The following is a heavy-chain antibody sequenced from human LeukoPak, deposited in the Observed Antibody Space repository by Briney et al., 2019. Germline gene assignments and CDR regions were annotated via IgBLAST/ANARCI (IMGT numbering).Heavy chain of an antibody. D-gene: IGHD2-2*02. J-gene: IGHJ6*03. CDR3: ARGPYCSSTSCYSSHYYYYMDV. V-gene: IGHV4-39*07. CDR1: GGSISSSSYY. CDR2: IYYSGST. Sequence: SETLSLTCTVSGGSISSSSYYWGWIRQPPGKGLEWIGSIYYSGSTYYNPSLKSRVTISVDTSKNQFSLKLSSVTAADTAVYYCARGPYCSSTSCYSSHYYYYMDVWGKGTTVTVSS.